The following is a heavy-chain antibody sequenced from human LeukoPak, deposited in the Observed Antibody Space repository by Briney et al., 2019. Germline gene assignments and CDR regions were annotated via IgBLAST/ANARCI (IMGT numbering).Heavy chain of an antibody. V-gene: IGHV1-2*02. CDR3: ARVGGYCRSTSCYDPNFDY. CDR1: GYTFTNYY. D-gene: IGHD2-2*01. Sequence: ASVKVSCKASGYTFTNYYMHWVRQAPGQGLEWMGWINPNSGGTNYAQQFQGRVTMTRDTSINTAYMELSRLRSDDTAVYFCARVGGYCRSTSCYDPNFDYWGQGTLVTVSS. CDR2: INPNSGGT. J-gene: IGHJ4*02.